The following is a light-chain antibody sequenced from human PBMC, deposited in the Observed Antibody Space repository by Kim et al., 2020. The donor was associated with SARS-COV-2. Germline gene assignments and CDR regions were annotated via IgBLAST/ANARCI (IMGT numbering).Light chain of an antibody. Sequence: AIRMTQSPSALSASIGDRVTLTCRTSESIGSYLAWYQQKPGKAPHLLVYAASTLQTGVPSRFSGSGSGTNFTLTISCLQSDDFATYFCQQYYLDPPTFGPGTKVDIK. CDR2: AAS. J-gene: IGKJ3*01. CDR3: QQYYLDPPT. CDR1: ESIGSY. V-gene: IGKV1-8*01.